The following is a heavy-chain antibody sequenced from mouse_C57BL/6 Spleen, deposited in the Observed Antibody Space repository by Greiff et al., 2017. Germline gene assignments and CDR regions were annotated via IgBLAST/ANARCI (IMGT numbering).Heavy chain of an antibody. J-gene: IGHJ2*01. Sequence: QLQQSGPGLVKPSQSLSLTCSVTGYSITSGYYWNWIRQFPGNKLEWMGYISYDGSNNYNPSLKNRISITRDTSKNQFFLKLNSVTTEDTATYYCARGENYGKDYWGQGTTLTVSS. CDR3: ARGENYGKDY. CDR1: GYSITSGYY. D-gene: IGHD1-1*01. V-gene: IGHV3-6*01. CDR2: ISYDGSN.